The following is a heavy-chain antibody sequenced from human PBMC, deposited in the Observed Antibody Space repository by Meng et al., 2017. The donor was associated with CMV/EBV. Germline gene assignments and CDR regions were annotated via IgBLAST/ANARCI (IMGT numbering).Heavy chain of an antibody. CDR3: AKELHGSEEDYYGMDV. CDR1: GFTFSSYG. V-gene: IGHV3-30*02. Sequence: GGSLRLSCAASGFTFSSYGMHWVRQAPGKGLEWVAFIRYDGSNKYYADSVKGRFTISRNNSKNTLYLQMNSLRAEDTAVYYCAKELHGSEEDYYGMDVWGQGTTVTVSS. J-gene: IGHJ6*02. D-gene: IGHD3-10*01. CDR2: IRYDGSNK.